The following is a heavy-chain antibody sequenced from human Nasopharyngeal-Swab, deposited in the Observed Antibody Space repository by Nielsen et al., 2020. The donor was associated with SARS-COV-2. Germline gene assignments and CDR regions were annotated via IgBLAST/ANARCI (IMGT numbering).Heavy chain of an antibody. D-gene: IGHD5-18*01. Sequence: SETLSLTCAVSGGSISSGGYSWSWIRQPPGKGLEWIGYIYHSGSTYYNPSLKSRVTISVDRSKNQFSLKLSSVTAADTAVYYCARAGEYSYGSGDNWGQGTLVAVSS. CDR3: ARAGEYSYGSGDN. CDR2: IYHSGST. J-gene: IGHJ4*02. V-gene: IGHV4-30-2*01. CDR1: GGSISSGGYS.